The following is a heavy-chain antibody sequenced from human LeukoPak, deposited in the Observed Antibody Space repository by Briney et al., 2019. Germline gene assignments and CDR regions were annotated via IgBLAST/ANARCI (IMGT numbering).Heavy chain of an antibody. J-gene: IGHJ3*01. CDR3: ARSSGWFLTD. CDR2: IKQDGSEK. CDR1: GFIFSTYW. V-gene: IGHV3-7*01. D-gene: IGHD6-19*01. Sequence: PGGSLRLSCAASGFIFSTYWMTWVRQAPGKGLEWVANIKQDGSEKYYVDSVQGRFTISRDNDKNSLYLQMNSLRAEDTAVYYCARSSGWFLTDWGQGTMVSVSS.